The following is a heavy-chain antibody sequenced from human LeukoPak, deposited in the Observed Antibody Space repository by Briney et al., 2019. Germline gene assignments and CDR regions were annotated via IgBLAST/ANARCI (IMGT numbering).Heavy chain of an antibody. J-gene: IGHJ4*02. CDR1: GFTFSSYA. D-gene: IGHD3-9*01. Sequence: PGGSLRLSCAASGFTFSSYAMSWVGQAPGKWLEWVSAISGSGGSTYYADSVKGRFTISRDNSKNTLYLQMNSLRAEDTAVYYCAKHLERYFDWLLSDYWGQGTLVTVSS. CDR2: ISGSGGST. V-gene: IGHV3-23*01. CDR3: AKHLERYFDWLLSDY.